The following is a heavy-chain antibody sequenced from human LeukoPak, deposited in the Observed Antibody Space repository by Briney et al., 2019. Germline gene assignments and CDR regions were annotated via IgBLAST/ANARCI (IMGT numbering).Heavy chain of an antibody. Sequence: PSETLSLTCTVSGYSISSGYYWGWLRQRPGKGLEWIGSIYHSGSTYYNPSLKSRVTISVDTSKNQFSLKLNSVTAADPAVYYCARDTIIAAAGKPLDYWGQGTLVTVSS. J-gene: IGHJ4*02. CDR3: ARDTIIAAAGKPLDY. V-gene: IGHV4-38-2*02. CDR1: GYSISSGYY. D-gene: IGHD6-13*01. CDR2: IYHSGST.